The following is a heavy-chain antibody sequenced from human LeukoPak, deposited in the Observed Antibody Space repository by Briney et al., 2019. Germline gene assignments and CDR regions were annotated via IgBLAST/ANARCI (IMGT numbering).Heavy chain of an antibody. Sequence: GESLKISCKGSGYSFTSYWIGWVRQMPGEGVELIGIISPGDSNTRCSPSFHGQVTTSADKSSSTAYLQWSSLKASDTAMYYCARGGGQIQYNWFEPWGQGTLVTVSS. J-gene: IGHJ5*02. CDR3: ARGGGQIQYNWFEP. D-gene: IGHD3-16*01. CDR1: GYSFTSYW. CDR2: ISPGDSNT. V-gene: IGHV5-51*01.